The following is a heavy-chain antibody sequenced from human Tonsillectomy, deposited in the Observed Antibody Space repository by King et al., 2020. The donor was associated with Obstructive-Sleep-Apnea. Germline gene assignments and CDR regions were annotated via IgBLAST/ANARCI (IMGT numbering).Heavy chain of an antibody. Sequence: QLVQSGAEVKKPGASVKVSCKVSGYTLTELSMHWVRQAPGKGLEWMGGFDPEDGEAIYAQKFQGRVTMTEDTSKDTAYMDLSSLRSDDTAVYYCAPGKLGAPFYFDDGGQGPLFTVSS. J-gene: IGHJ4*02. V-gene: IGHV1-24*01. CDR2: FDPEDGEA. CDR1: GYTLTELS. CDR3: APGKLGAPFYFDD. D-gene: IGHD1-26*01.